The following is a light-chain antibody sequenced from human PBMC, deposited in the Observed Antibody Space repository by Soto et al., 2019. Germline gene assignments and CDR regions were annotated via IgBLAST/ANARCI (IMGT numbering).Light chain of an antibody. J-gene: IGLJ1*01. CDR2: EVS. Sequence: QSALTQPASVSGSPGQSITISCTGTSSDVGGYNYVSWYQQQAGKAPKLIIHEVSNRPSGVSNRFSGSKSGNTASLTISGLQAEDEAEYFCSLYTTASTYVFGTGTKVTVL. CDR3: SLYTTASTYV. CDR1: SSDVGGYNY. V-gene: IGLV2-14*01.